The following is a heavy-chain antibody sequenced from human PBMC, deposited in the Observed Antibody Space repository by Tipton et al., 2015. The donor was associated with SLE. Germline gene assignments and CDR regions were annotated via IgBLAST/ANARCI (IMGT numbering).Heavy chain of an antibody. Sequence: SLRLSCVGSGFNFTKYSMCWFRQDPGKGRQWVTDNKADGVEQIYTDSVQGRLTISRDNAKSSLFLQLNSLRADDTAIYFCARVYVGYGAISWNDDWALDPWGPGTLVTVSS. CDR1: GFNFTKYS. CDR3: ARVYVGYGAISWNDDWALDP. D-gene: IGHD4/OR15-4a*01. V-gene: IGHV3-7*01. CDR2: NKADGVEQ. J-gene: IGHJ2*01.